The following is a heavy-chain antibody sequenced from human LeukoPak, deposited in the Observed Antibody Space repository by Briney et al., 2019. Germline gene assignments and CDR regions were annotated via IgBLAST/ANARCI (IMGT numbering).Heavy chain of an antibody. V-gene: IGHV4-34*01. Sequence: SETLSLTCAVSEMSFSAYYWNWIRQSPGKGLEWIGEVNYGGSTKYTPSLEGRGTILIDTSKNQFSLKLTSVTAADTAVYYCARGFPPGSGSRGSHAFDVWGQGTMVTVSS. CDR1: EMSFSAYY. J-gene: IGHJ3*01. CDR2: VNYGGST. CDR3: ARGFPPGSGSRGSHAFDV. D-gene: IGHD6-19*01.